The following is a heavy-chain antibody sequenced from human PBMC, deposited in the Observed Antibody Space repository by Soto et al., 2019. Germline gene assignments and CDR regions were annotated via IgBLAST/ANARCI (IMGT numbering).Heavy chain of an antibody. V-gene: IGHV1-18*01. CDR3: ARDGIVRLVPAATYYYYYYMDV. CDR2: ICFYYGNT. J-gene: IGHJ6*03. CDR1: GYTFTSYG. Sequence: GASVKVSCKASGYTFTSYGISWVRQAPGQGLERMGWICFYYGNTIFAQKLQGRVTMTTDTSTSTAYMELRSLRSDDTAVYYCARDGIVRLVPAATYYYYYYMDVWGKGTTVTVSS. D-gene: IGHD2-2*01.